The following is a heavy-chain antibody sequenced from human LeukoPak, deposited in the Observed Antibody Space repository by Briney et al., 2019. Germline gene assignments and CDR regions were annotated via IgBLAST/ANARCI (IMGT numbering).Heavy chain of an antibody. CDR2: IYHSGST. CDR1: GGSISSGGYS. J-gene: IGHJ5*02. V-gene: IGHV4-30-2*06. CDR3: ARVAAYNWFDP. Sequence: TLSLTCAVSGGSISSGGYSWSWIRQSPGKGLEWIGYIYHSGSTYYNPSLKSRVTISVDRSKNQFSLKLSSVTAADTAVYYCARVAAYNWFDPWGQGTLVTVSS.